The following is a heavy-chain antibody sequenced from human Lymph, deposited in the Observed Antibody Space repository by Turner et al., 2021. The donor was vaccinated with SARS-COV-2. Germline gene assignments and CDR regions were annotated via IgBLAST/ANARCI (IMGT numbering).Heavy chain of an antibody. CDR1: GFTFISYG. V-gene: IGHV3-30*03. Sequence: QVQLVESGGGVVQPGRSLRLSCAASGFTFISYGMHWVRQAPGKGLEGVAVISYDGSHKSYADSVKGRFTISRDKSKNTLYLQMISLRAEDTAVYYCAWALYYYYGMDVWGQGTTVTVSS. CDR3: AWALYYYYGMDV. J-gene: IGHJ6*02. CDR2: ISYDGSHK.